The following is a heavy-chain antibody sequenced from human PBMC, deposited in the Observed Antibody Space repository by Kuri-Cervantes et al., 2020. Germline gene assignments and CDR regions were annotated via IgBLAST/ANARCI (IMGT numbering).Heavy chain of an antibody. D-gene: IGHD6-6*01. CDR2: IYYSGST. J-gene: IGHJ6*03. CDR3: AAGGIAARYYYYYMDV. CDR1: GGSISSSSYY. Sequence: ESLKISCTVSGGSISSSSYYWGWIRQPPGKGLEWIGSIYYSGSTNYNPSLKSRVTISVDTSKNQFSLKLSSVAAADTAVYYCAAGGIAARYYYYYMDVWGKGTTVTVSS. V-gene: IGHV4-39*07.